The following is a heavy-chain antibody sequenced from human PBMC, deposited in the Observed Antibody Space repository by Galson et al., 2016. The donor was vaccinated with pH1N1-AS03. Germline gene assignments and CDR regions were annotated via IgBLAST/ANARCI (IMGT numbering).Heavy chain of an antibody. J-gene: IGHJ3*02. CDR2: IIPILGMT. CDR3: VIMWKPTVLDI. V-gene: IGHV1-69*02. D-gene: IGHD3-16*01. CDR1: GDNFIRYT. Sequence: SVKVSCKASGDNFIRYTISWVRLAPGQGLEWMGRIIPILGMTNYAQKFQGRVTITADTSTSTAYMELGSLTSEDTAVYYCVIMWKPTVLDIWGQGTLVSVSS.